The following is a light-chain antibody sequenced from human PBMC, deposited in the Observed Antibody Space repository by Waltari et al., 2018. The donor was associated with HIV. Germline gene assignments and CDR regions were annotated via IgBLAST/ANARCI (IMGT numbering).Light chain of an antibody. CDR1: SSDIGGYKY. CDR3: SSYTTSSTWV. V-gene: IGLV2-14*01. Sequence: QSALTQPASVSGSPGQSITISCTGTSSDIGGYKYVSWYQQQPGNAPKLMISEVSNRPSGVSNRFSGSKSGNTASLTISGLQAEDEADCYCSSYTTSSTWVFGGGTKLTVL. CDR2: EVS. J-gene: IGLJ3*02.